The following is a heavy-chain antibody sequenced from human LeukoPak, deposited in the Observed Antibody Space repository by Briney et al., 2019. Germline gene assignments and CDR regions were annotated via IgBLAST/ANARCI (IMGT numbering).Heavy chain of an antibody. V-gene: IGHV3-21*01. J-gene: IGHJ4*02. CDR1: GFTFSSYS. CDR2: ISSSSSYI. CDR3: ARDRSYYDSGSHQGCDD. D-gene: IGHD3-10*01. Sequence: GGSLRLSCAASGFTFSSYSMNWVRQAPGKGLEWVSSISSSSSYIYYADSVKGRFTISRDNAKNSLYLQMNSLRADDTAVYYCARDRSYYDSGSHQGCDDWGQGTLVTVSS.